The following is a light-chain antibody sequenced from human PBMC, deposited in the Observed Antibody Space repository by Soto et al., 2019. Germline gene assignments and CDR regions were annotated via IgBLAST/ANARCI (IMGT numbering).Light chain of an antibody. CDR2: DVS. CDR1: SSDVGGYNY. CDR3: SSYTSSSTVV. J-gene: IGLJ2*01. V-gene: IGLV2-14*01. Sequence: QAASVSGSPGQSITISCTRTSSDVGGYNYVSWYQQHPGKAPKLMIYDVSNRPSGVSNRFSGSKSGNTASLTISGLQAEDEADYYCSSYTSSSTVVFGGGTKLTVL.